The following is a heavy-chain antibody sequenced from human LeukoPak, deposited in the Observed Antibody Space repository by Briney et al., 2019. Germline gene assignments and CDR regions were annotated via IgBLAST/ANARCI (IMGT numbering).Heavy chain of an antibody. D-gene: IGHD6-19*01. J-gene: IGHJ4*02. Sequence: GGSLRLSCAASGFTFSSYAMSWVRQAPGKGLEWVSAISGSGGSTYYADSVKGRFTISRDNSKNTLYLQMKSLRAEDTAVYYCAKDPRNIAVAGIFDYWGQGTLVTVSS. CDR1: GFTFSSYA. V-gene: IGHV3-23*01. CDR2: ISGSGGST. CDR3: AKDPRNIAVAGIFDY.